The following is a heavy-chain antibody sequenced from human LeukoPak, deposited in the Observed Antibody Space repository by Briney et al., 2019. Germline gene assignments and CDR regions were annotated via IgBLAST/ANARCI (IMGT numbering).Heavy chain of an antibody. D-gene: IGHD2-21*02. CDR1: GFTFSSYA. CDR3: ARDRGDPRLYCGGDCHQSGWFDP. J-gene: IGHJ5*02. Sequence: TGRSLRLSCAASGFTFSSYAMHWVRQAPGKGLEWVAVISYDGSNKYYADSVKGRFTISRDNSKNTLYLQMNSLRAEDTAVYYCARDRGDPRLYCGGDCHQSGWFDPWGQGTLVTVSS. CDR2: ISYDGSNK. V-gene: IGHV3-30-3*01.